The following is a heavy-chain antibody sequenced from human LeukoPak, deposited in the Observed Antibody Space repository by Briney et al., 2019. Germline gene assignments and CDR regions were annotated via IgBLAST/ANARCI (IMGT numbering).Heavy chain of an antibody. D-gene: IGHD3-10*01. J-gene: IGHJ2*01. CDR2: IYYSGTT. CDR1: GGSISSYY. CDR3: ARVYYGRTYDYWYFDL. V-gene: IGHV4-59*01. Sequence: SETLSLTCIVSGGSISSYYWSWIRQPPGKGLEWIGYIYYSGTTNYNPSLKTRVTLSVDTSRNQFSLKLSSVTAADTAVYFCARVYYGRTYDYWYFDLWGRGTLVTVSS.